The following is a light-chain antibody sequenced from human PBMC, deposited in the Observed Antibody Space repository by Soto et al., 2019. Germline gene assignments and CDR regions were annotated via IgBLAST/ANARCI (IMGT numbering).Light chain of an antibody. CDR3: SSYSSSTTHVV. V-gene: IGLV2-14*03. J-gene: IGLJ2*01. CDR1: SSDVGDFNY. CDR2: DVT. Sequence: QSALTQPASVSGSPGRSVTISCTGTSSDVGDFNYVSWYQHLPGRAPKLIIYDVTNRPSGISYRFSASKSGRTASLTISGLQAEDEADYYCSSYSSSTTHVVFGGGTKHTVL.